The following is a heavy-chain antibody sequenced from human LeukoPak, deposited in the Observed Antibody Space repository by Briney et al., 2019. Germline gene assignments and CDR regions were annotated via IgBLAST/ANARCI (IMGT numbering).Heavy chain of an antibody. CDR1: GGSISSYY. V-gene: IGHV4-59*01. CDR3: ARSYYDSSGYFSFDY. D-gene: IGHD3-22*01. J-gene: IGHJ4*02. CDR2: IYYSGST. Sequence: PSETLSLTCTVSGGSISSYYWSWIRQPPGKGLEWIGYIYYSGSTNYNPSLKSRVTISVDTSKNQFSLKLSSVTAADTAVHYCARSYYDSSGYFSFDYWGQGTLVTVSS.